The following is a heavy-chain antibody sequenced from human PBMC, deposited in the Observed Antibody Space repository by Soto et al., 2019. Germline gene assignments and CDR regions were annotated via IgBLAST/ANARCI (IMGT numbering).Heavy chain of an antibody. V-gene: IGHV4-39*01. D-gene: IGHD3-9*01. CDR2: IYYSGST. CDR3: AGLVDWLYFDWREGFDS. J-gene: IGHJ4*02. Sequence: QLQLQESGPGLVKPSETLSLTCTVSGGSISSSSYYWGWIRQPPGKGLEWIGSIYYSGSTYYNPSLKSRVTIPVDTSKTQCPLQLSSVTAAETAVYYCAGLVDWLYFDWREGFDSWGQGTLVTVSS. CDR1: GGSISSSSYY.